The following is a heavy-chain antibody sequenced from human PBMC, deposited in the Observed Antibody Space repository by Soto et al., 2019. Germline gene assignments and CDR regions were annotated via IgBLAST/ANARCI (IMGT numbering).Heavy chain of an antibody. Sequence: QVHLQESGPGLVKPSETLSLTCTVSGGSISSYFCSWIRQPAGKGLEWIGRIYTSGSTNYNPSLKSRVTMSVDTSKNQFSLKLSSVTTADTAVYYCARLSNYGNGWSTFDYWGRGTLVTVSS. CDR2: IYTSGST. CDR1: GGSISSYF. D-gene: IGHD6-19*01. CDR3: ARLSNYGNGWSTFDY. J-gene: IGHJ4*02. V-gene: IGHV4-4*07.